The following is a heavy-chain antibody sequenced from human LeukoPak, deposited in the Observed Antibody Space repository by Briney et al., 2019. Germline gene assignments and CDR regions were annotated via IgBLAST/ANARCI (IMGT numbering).Heavy chain of an antibody. CDR1: GFTFSSYG. CDR2: ISYDGGTK. CDR3: AKETYSTSWQLDS. J-gene: IGHJ4*02. D-gene: IGHD6-13*01. V-gene: IGHV3-30*18. Sequence: GRSLRLSCAASGFTFSSYGMHWVRQDSGKGLEWVAVISYDGGTKYYADSVKGRFTVSRDNSKNTLYLQMNSLRSEDTAVYFCAKETYSTSWQLDSWGQGTLVTVSS.